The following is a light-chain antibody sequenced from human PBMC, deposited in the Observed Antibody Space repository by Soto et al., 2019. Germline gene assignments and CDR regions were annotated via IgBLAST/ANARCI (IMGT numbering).Light chain of an antibody. CDR3: QQSYA. CDR2: ATS. V-gene: IGKV1-39*01. Sequence: DIQMTQSPSSLSASVGDTVTITCRASQTMSSYLNWYQQKPGKAPKLLIYATSSVQDGVPSRFSGSESGTDFFLTVTSLQPEDSATYYCQQSYAFGQGTMLEIK. CDR1: QTMSSY. J-gene: IGKJ2*01.